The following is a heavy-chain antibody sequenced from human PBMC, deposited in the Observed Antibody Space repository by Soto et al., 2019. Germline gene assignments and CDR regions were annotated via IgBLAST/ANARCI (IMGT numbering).Heavy chain of an antibody. D-gene: IGHD5-18*01. CDR2: ISGSGGST. V-gene: IGHV3-23*01. CDR3: AKAKFDGYSYGGYFDY. CDR1: GFTFSSYA. J-gene: IGHJ4*02. Sequence: GGSLRLSCAASGFTFSSYAMSWVRQAPGKGLEWVSAISGSGGSTYYADSVKGRFTISRDNSKNTLYLQMNSLRAEDTAVYYCAKAKFDGYSYGGYFDYWGQGTLVTVSS.